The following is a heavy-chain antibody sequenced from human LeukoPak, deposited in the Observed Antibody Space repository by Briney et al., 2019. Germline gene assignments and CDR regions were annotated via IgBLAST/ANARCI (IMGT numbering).Heavy chain of an antibody. CDR2: FYYSGST. Sequence: SETLSLTCTVSGGSISSGGYYWSWIRQHPGKGLEWIGYFYYSGSTYYNPSLKSRVTISVDTSKNQFSLKLSSVTAADTAVYYCARGSPYDYVWGSYRYFDYWGQGTLVTVSS. D-gene: IGHD3-16*02. CDR1: GGSISSGGYY. CDR3: ARGSPYDYVWGSYRYFDY. J-gene: IGHJ4*02. V-gene: IGHV4-31*03.